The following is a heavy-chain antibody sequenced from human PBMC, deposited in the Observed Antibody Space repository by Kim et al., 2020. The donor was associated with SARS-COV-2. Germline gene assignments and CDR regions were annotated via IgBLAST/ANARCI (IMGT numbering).Heavy chain of an antibody. J-gene: IGHJ4*02. CDR3: ARLAYYDRGIKAFDY. V-gene: IGHV4-39*01. CDR2: IYYSGST. D-gene: IGHD3-22*01. Sequence: SETLSLTCTVSGGSISSSSYYWGWIRQPPGKGLEWIGSIYYSGSTYYNPSLKSRVTISVDTSKNQFSLKLSSVTAADTAVYYCARLAYYDRGIKAFDYWGQGTLVTVSS. CDR1: GGSISSSSYY.